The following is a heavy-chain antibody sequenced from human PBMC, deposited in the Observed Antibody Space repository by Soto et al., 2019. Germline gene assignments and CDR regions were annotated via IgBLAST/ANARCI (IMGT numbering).Heavy chain of an antibody. V-gene: IGHV3-23*01. CDR3: AKDAGGVRLPVAGKKGYFDY. CDR1: GFTFSSYA. CDR2: ISGSGGST. D-gene: IGHD6-19*01. Sequence: EVQLLESGGGLVQPGGSLRLSCAASGFTFSSYAMNWVRQAPGKGLECVSTISGSGGSTYYADSVKGRFTISRDNSENTLYLQMNNLRDEDTAVYYCAKDAGGVRLPVAGKKGYFDYWGQGIPVTVSS. J-gene: IGHJ4*02.